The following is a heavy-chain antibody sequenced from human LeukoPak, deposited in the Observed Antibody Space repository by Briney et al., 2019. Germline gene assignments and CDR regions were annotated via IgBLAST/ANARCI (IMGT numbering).Heavy chain of an antibody. CDR2: IYHSGST. D-gene: IGHD1-26*01. J-gene: IGHJ6*03. CDR1: GYSISSGYY. V-gene: IGHV4-38-2*02. CDR3: ARERPVDSGSYYRYYYYYMDV. Sequence: PSETLSLTCTASGYSISSGYYWGWIRQPPGKGLEWIGSIYHSGSTYYNPSLKSRVTISVDTSKNRSSLKLSSVTAADTAVYYCARERPVDSGSYYRYYYYYMDVWGKGTTVTVSS.